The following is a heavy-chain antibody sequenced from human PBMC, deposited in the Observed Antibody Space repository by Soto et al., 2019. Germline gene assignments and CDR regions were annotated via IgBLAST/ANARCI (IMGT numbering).Heavy chain of an antibody. V-gene: IGHV3-33*08. CDR2: IWYDGSNK. J-gene: IGHJ6*02. CDR3: ARDDGGMDV. CDR1: GFTFSSYA. Sequence: LRLSCAASGFTFSSYAMSWVRQAPGKGLEWVAVIWYDGSNKYYADSVKGRFTISRDNSKNTLYLQMNSLRAEDTAVYYCARDDGGMDVWGQGTTVTVSS.